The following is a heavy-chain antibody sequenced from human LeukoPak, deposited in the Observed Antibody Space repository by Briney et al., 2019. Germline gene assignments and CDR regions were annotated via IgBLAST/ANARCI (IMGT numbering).Heavy chain of an antibody. CDR2: IYPGDSDT. V-gene: IGHV5-51*01. CDR1: GYSFTTYW. J-gene: IGHJ4*02. CDR3: ARHGADFYDSSAYPDY. D-gene: IGHD3-22*01. Sequence: GESLKISCKGSGYSFTTYWIGWVRQMPGKGLEWMGIIYPGDSDTTYSPSFQGQVTISADKFITTAYLHWSSLKASDTAIYYCARHGADFYDSSAYPDYWGQGTLVTVSS.